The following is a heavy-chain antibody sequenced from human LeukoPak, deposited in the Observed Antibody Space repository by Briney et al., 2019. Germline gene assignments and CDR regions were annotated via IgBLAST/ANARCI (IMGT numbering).Heavy chain of an antibody. CDR2: IRYDGSNK. D-gene: IGHD1-26*01. Sequence: PGGSLRLSCAASGFTFSSYGMHWVRQAPGKGLEWVAFIRYDGSNKYYADSVKGRFTISRDNSKNTLYLQMNSLRAEDTAVYYCAKADRSYSGSWGPSDYWGQGTLVTVSS. V-gene: IGHV3-30*02. CDR3: AKADRSYSGSWGPSDY. J-gene: IGHJ4*02. CDR1: GFTFSSYG.